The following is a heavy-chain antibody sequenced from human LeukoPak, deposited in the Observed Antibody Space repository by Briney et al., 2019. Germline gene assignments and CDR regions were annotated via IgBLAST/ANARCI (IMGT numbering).Heavy chain of an antibody. Sequence: PSETLSLTCTVSGGSISSYYWSWIRQPPGKGLEWIGYIYYSGSTNYNPSLKSRVTISVDTSKNQFSLKLSSVTAADTAVYYCAGDHGEFWFDPWGQGTLVTVSS. J-gene: IGHJ5*02. CDR2: IYYSGST. D-gene: IGHD3-10*01. V-gene: IGHV4-59*01. CDR3: AGDHGEFWFDP. CDR1: GGSISSYY.